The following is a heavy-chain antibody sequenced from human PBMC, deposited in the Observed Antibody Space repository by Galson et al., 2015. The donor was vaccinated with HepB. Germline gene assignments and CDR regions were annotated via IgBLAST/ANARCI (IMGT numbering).Heavy chain of an antibody. J-gene: IGHJ5*02. D-gene: IGHD2-2*01. CDR1: GYKFSDYG. CDR3: ARDYSMSTRKWFDP. Sequence: SVKVSCKASGYKFSDYGINWVRQAPGQGLEWMGWISSYNGNTNYAQNFQGRVTMTTDTLTSTVYMEVKNLRSDDTAVYYCARDYSMSTRKWFDPWGQGTLVTVSS. V-gene: IGHV1-18*01. CDR2: ISSYNGNT.